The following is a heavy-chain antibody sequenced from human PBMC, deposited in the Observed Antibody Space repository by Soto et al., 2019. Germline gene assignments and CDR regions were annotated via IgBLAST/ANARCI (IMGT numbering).Heavy chain of an antibody. Sequence: GGSLRLSCAASGFTFSSYAMHWVRQAPGKGLEWVAVISYDGSNKYYADSVKGRFTISRDNSKNTLYLQMNSLRAEDTAVYYCARTYGDYGYYYYYGMDVWGQGTTVTVSS. V-gene: IGHV3-30-3*01. CDR2: ISYDGSNK. J-gene: IGHJ6*02. CDR3: ARTYGDYGYYYYYGMDV. D-gene: IGHD4-17*01. CDR1: GFTFSSYA.